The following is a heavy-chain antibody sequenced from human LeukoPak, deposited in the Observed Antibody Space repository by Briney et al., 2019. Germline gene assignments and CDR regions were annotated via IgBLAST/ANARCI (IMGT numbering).Heavy chain of an antibody. J-gene: IGHJ4*02. CDR3: ARGGVRYCYGFPY. V-gene: IGHV3-11*01. CDR2: ICSTGSSI. Sequence: PWGSLRLSCTASGFSFSNYYMTWIRQPPGKGLEWVAYICSTGSSIFYADSVSGLFTISGDNTKNLLFPQMNILRAEATADFYCARGGVRYCYGFPYWGQVTLVSV. D-gene: IGHD3-16*02. CDR1: GFSFSNYY.